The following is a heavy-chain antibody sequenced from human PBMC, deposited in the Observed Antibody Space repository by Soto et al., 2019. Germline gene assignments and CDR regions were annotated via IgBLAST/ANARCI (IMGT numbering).Heavy chain of an antibody. CDR2: IYYSGNSGST. CDR1: DGSISTSSYF. D-gene: IGHD4-4*01. CDR3: ARTRTVAYYYGMDV. Sequence: PSETLSLTCTVSDGSISTSSYFWGWIRQPPGKGLEWIGNIYYSGNSGSTYYNPSLKSRVTISVDTSKNQFSLKLSSVTAADTAVYYCARTRTVAYYYGMDVWGQGTTVT. V-gene: IGHV4-39*01. J-gene: IGHJ6*02.